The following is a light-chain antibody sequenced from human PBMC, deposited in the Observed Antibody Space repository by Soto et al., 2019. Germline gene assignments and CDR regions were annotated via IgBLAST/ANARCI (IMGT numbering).Light chain of an antibody. CDR1: QSVSSY. CDR3: QQRSNWPTWT. Sequence: EIVLTQSPATLSLSPGERAPLSCRASQSVSSYLAWYQQKPGQAPRLLIYDASNRATGIPARFSGSGSGTDFTLTISSLEPEDFAVYYCQQRSNWPTWTFGQGTKVDIK. J-gene: IGKJ1*01. CDR2: DAS. V-gene: IGKV3-11*01.